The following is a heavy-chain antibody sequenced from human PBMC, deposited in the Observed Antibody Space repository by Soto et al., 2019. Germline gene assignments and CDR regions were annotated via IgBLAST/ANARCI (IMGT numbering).Heavy chain of an antibody. J-gene: IGHJ4*02. CDR1: GGSISSGGYY. CDR2: IYYSGST. V-gene: IGHV4-31*03. Sequence: PSETLSLTCTVSGGSISSGGYYWSWIRQHPGKCLEWIGYIYYSGSTYYNPSLKSRVTISVDTSKNQFSLKLSSVTAADTAVYYCARVVVTMGYYFDYWGQGTLVTVSS. CDR3: ARVVVTMGYYFDY. D-gene: IGHD3-22*01.